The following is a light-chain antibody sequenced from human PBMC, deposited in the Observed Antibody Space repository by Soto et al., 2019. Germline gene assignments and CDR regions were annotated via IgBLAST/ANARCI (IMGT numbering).Light chain of an antibody. Sequence: DILMTQSTDTLAVSLGERATINCKSSQSVLYSSNNKNYLAWYQQKPGQPPKLLIYWASTRESGVPDRFSGSGSGTDFTLTISSLQAEDVAVYYCQQYYSTPRTLGQGTKVDIK. CDR1: QSVLYSSNNKNY. J-gene: IGKJ1*01. CDR2: WAS. CDR3: QQYYSTPRT. V-gene: IGKV4-1*01.